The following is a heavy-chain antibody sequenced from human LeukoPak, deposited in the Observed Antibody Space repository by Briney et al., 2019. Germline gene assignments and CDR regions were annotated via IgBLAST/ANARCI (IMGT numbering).Heavy chain of an antibody. CDR1: GFTFDDYA. CDR2: ISWNSGSI. D-gene: IGHD3-10*01. V-gene: IGHV3-9*01. CDR3: AKAKLWFGELSKAYFDY. J-gene: IGHJ4*02. Sequence: PGRSLRLSCAASGFTFDDYAMHWVQQAPGKGLEWVSGISWNSGSIGYADSVKGRFTISRDNAKNSLYLQMNSLRVEDTALYYCAKAKLWFGELSKAYFDYWGQGTLVTVSS.